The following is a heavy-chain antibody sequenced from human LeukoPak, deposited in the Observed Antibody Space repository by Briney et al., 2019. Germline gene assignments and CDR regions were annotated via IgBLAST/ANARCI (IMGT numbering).Heavy chain of an antibody. D-gene: IGHD3-22*01. CDR3: ARPYYYDSRIDP. Sequence: SETLSLTCTVSGGSISSGDCYWSWIRQPPGKGLEWIAYMYYSGSTYYNPSLKSRVTMSADTSKNQFSLKLSSVTAADTAVYYCARPYYYDSRIDPWGQGILVTVSS. J-gene: IGHJ5*02. CDR2: MYYSGST. V-gene: IGHV4-30-4*01. CDR1: GGSISSGDCY.